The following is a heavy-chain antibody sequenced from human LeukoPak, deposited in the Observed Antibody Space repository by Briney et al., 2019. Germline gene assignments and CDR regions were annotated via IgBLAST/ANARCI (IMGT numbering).Heavy chain of an antibody. CDR3: ARGRRHIVVVPAAKDGMDV. J-gene: IGHJ6*04. CDR1: GYSISSGYY. CDR2: IYHSGST. D-gene: IGHD2-2*01. Sequence: SETLSLTCAVSGYSISSGYYWGWIRQPPGKGLEWIGSIYHSGSTYYNPSPKSRVTIPVDTSKNQFSLKLSSVTAADTAVYYCARGRRHIVVVPAAKDGMDVWGKGTTVTVSS. V-gene: IGHV4-38-2*01.